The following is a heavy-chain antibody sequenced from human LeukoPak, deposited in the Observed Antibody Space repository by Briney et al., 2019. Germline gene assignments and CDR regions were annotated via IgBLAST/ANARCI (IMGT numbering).Heavy chain of an antibody. D-gene: IGHD2-15*01. CDR2: INHSGST. J-gene: IGHJ5*02. CDR1: GGSFSGYY. Sequence: SETLSLTCAVYGGSFSGYYWSWIRQPPGKGLEWIGEINHSGSTNYNPSLKSRVTISVDTSKNQFSLKLSSVTAADTAVYYCARALGYCSGGSCTRGYNWFDPWGQGTLVTVPS. V-gene: IGHV4-34*01. CDR3: ARALGYCSGGSCTRGYNWFDP.